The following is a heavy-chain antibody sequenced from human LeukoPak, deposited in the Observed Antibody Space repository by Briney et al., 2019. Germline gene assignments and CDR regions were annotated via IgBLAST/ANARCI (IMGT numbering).Heavy chain of an antibody. J-gene: IGHJ4*02. Sequence: GGSLRLSCAASGFTFSSYAMSWVRQAPGKGLDWVSAISGSGGSTYYADSVKGRFTISRDNSKNTLYLQMNSLRAEDTAVYYCANGRVASRFDYWGQGTLVTVSS. CDR1: GFTFSSYA. CDR3: ANGRVASRFDY. V-gene: IGHV3-23*01. D-gene: IGHD5-12*01. CDR2: ISGSGGST.